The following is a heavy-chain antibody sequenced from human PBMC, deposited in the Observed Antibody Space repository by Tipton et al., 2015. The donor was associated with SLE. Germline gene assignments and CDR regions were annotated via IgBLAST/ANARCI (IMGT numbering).Heavy chain of an antibody. D-gene: IGHD5-12*01. CDR2: ISLDGSNK. J-gene: IGHJ4*02. CDR1: GFSFSGYA. Sequence: SLRLSCAASGFSFSGYAMHWVRQAPGKGLEWVAVISLDGSNKYYADSVKGRFTISKDNSRNTLYLEMNGLRAEDTALYYCARDSRWLPDYWGQGTLVTVSS. CDR3: ARDSRWLPDY. V-gene: IGHV3-30*04.